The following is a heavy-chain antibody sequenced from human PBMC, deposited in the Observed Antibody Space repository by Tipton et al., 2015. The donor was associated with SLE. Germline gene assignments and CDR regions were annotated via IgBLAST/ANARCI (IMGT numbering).Heavy chain of an antibody. CDR1: GFSVTGNY. D-gene: IGHD6-13*01. CDR2: ISYDGSNK. V-gene: IGHV3-30*03. Sequence: RSLRLSCVASGFSVTGNYMSWVRQAPGKGLEWVAVISYDGSNKYYADSVKGRFTISRDNSKNTLYLQMNSLRAEDTAVYYCARDPQGSIAAAGLFDYWGQGTLVTVSS. CDR3: ARDPQGSIAAAGLFDY. J-gene: IGHJ4*02.